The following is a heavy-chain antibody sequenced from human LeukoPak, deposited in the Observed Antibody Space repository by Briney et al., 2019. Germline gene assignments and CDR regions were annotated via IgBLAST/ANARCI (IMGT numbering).Heavy chain of an antibody. CDR2: IKSKTDGGTT. V-gene: IGHV3-15*07. J-gene: IGHJ4*02. Sequence: GGSLRLSCAASGFTFSSYGMHWVRQAPGKGLEWVGRIKSKTDGGTTDYAAPVKGRFTISRDDSKNTLYLQMNSLKIEDTAVYYCTTGRYCTNGVCCPLGYWGQGTLVTVSS. D-gene: IGHD2-8*01. CDR3: TTGRYCTNGVCCPLGY. CDR1: GFTFSSYG.